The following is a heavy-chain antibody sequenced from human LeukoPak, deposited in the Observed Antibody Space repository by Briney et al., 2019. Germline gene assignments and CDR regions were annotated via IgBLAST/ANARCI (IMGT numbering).Heavy chain of an antibody. V-gene: IGHV4-34*01. CDR2: IHHRGGT. D-gene: IGHD3-10*01. Sequence: SETLSLTCAVYGESTIGHYWTWIRQPPGKRLEWIGEIHHRGGTNSNPSLKNRVTMSIDMSKNQFSLKLNSVTAADTAVYFCARATASGSGRAYDRWAQGNLVPVSS. J-gene: IGHJ5*02. CDR1: GESTIGHY. CDR3: ARATASGSGRAYDR.